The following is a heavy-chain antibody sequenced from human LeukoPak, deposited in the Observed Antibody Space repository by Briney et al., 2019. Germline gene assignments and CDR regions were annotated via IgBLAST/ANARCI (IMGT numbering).Heavy chain of an antibody. J-gene: IGHJ4*02. D-gene: IGHD6-13*01. V-gene: IGHV3-43*02. CDR3: AKVLRRSSWYSLGY. Sequence: PGGSLRLSCAASGFTFYNYAMHGVRQSPGEGLEWVSLISWGGSSTSYADSVKGRFIISRDKSKGSLYLQMNSLTTEDTALYYCAKVLRRSSWYSLGYWGQGTLVTVSS. CDR2: ISWGGSST. CDR1: GFTFYNYA.